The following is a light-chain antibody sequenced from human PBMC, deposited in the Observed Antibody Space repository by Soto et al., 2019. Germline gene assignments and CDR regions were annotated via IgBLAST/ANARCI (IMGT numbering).Light chain of an antibody. CDR3: SSDVSGYSLGV. J-gene: IGLJ3*02. Sequence: QSVLTQPASVSWSPGQSISISCIGASSDINTSRYVSWYQQHPGKAPKLLIYEVSIRPSGVSSRFSGSKSANTASLTISGLQPEDEADYFCSSDVSGYSLGVFGGGTKVTVL. CDR2: EVS. V-gene: IGLV2-14*01. CDR1: SSDINTSRY.